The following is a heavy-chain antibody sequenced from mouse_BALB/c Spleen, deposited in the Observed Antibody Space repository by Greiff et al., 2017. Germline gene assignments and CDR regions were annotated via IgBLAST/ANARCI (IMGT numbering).Heavy chain of an antibody. CDR3: ARRYPYAMDY. CDR2: IDPENGNT. CDR1: GFNIKDYY. Sequence: VQLKESGAELVRPGALVKLSCKASGFNIKDYYMHWVKQRPEQGLEWIGWIDPENGNTIYDPKFQGKASITADTSSNTAYLQLSSLTSEDTAVYYCARRYPYAMDYWGQGTSVTVSS. D-gene: IGHD1-1*01. V-gene: IGHV14-1*02. J-gene: IGHJ4*01.